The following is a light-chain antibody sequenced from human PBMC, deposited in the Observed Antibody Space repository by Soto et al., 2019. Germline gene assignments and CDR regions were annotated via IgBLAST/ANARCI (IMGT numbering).Light chain of an antibody. J-gene: IGKJ2*01. CDR3: QQYNKWPPYT. CDR2: GAS. CDR1: QSISSN. Sequence: EIVMTRSPANLSVSPGERATLSCRASQSISSNLAWYQQKPGQGPRLLIYGASTRATGIPARFSGSGSGTEFTLTISSLQSEDFAVYYCQQYNKWPPYTFGQGTKLEIK. V-gene: IGKV3-15*01.